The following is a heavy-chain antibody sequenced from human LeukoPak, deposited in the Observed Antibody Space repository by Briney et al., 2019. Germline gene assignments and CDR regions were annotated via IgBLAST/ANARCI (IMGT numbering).Heavy chain of an antibody. D-gene: IGHD2-2*01. CDR3: ARDEGYCTITTCYRNWFDP. CDR1: GYTFTNHG. J-gene: IGHJ5*02. V-gene: IGHV1-18*01. Sequence: GASVKVSCKAPGYTFTNHGISWVRQAPGQGLEWMGWISTYYGNTNYAQKLQGRVTMTTDTSTSTAFMELRSLRSDDTAVYYCARDEGYCTITTCYRNWFDPWGQGTLVTVSS. CDR2: ISTYYGNT.